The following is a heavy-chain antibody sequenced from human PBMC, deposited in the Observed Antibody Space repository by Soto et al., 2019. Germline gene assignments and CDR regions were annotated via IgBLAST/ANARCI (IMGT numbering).Heavy chain of an antibody. Sequence: GESLKISCKGSGYSFTSYWIGWVRQMPGKGLEWMGIIYPGDSDTRYSPSFQGQVTISADKSISTAYLQWSNLKASDTAMYYCARRGGEDYYYYGMDVWGQGTTVTVSS. V-gene: IGHV5-51*01. D-gene: IGHD2-21*01. J-gene: IGHJ6*02. CDR3: ARRGGEDYYYYGMDV. CDR2: IYPGDSDT. CDR1: GYSFTSYW.